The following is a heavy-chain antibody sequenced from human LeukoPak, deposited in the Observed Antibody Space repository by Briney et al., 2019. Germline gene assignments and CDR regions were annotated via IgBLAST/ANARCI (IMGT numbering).Heavy chain of an antibody. J-gene: IGHJ6*02. CDR2: IIPIFGTA. CDR1: GGTFSSYA. D-gene: IGHD4-17*01. CDR3: AKGYGDHVYYYYGMDV. V-gene: IGHV1-69*13. Sequence: SVKVSCKASGGTFSSYAISWVRQAPGQGLEWMGGIIPIFGTANYAQKFQGRVTITADESTSTAYMELSSLRSEDPAVYYCAKGYGDHVYYYYGMDVWGQGTTVTVSS.